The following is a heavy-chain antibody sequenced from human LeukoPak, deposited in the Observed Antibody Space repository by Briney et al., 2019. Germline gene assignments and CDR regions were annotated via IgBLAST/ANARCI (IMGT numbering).Heavy chain of an antibody. CDR2: INTNTGNP. CDR3: ATVPLGIAACREKLDAFDI. D-gene: IGHD6-6*01. J-gene: IGHJ3*02. V-gene: IGHV7-4-1*02. CDR1: GYTFTSYA. Sequence: ASVKVSCKASGYTFTSYAMNWVRQAPGQGLEWMGWINTNTGNPTYAQGFTGRFVFSLDTSVSTAYLQISSLKAEDTAVYYCATVPLGIAACREKLDAFDIWGQGTMVTVSS.